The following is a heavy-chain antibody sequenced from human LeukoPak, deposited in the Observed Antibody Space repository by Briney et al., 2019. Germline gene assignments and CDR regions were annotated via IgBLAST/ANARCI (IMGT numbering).Heavy chain of an antibody. D-gene: IGHD4-17*01. CDR1: GLTFSNYA. Sequence: GGSLRLSCAASGLTFSNYAMNWVRQASGKGLEWVSGITDSGRKTYYADSVKGRFSISRDNSKNTVYLQMSDLRAEDTAVYYCAKITKATTPNYWGQGTLVAVSS. J-gene: IGHJ4*02. CDR3: AKITKATTPNY. V-gene: IGHV3-23*01. CDR2: ITDSGRKT.